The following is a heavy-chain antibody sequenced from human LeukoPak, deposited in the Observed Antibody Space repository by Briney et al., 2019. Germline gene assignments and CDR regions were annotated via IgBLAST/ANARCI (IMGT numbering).Heavy chain of an antibody. J-gene: IGHJ4*02. V-gene: IGHV3-13*01. CDR3: ARGGKTARADY. Sequence: GGSLRLSCTASGFTFSINDMHWVRQATGKGLEWVSGVGTVGDKYYAYYVKGRIIISREDAKNSVYLQMNSLRAGDTAVYYCARGGKTARADYWGQGTLVTVSS. CDR1: GFTFSIND. D-gene: IGHD5-18*01. CDR2: VGTVGDK.